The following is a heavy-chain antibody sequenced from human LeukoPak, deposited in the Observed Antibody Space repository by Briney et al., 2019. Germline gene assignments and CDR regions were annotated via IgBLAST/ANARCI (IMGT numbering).Heavy chain of an antibody. J-gene: IGHJ6*03. CDR3: ARRGFGELLDYYYYMDV. CDR1: GFTFSSYA. Sequence: GGSLRLSCAASGFTFSSYAMSWVRQAPGKGLEWVSGISGNSVSTYYADSVRGRFTISRDNAKNSLFLQMNSLRVEDAAVYYCARRGFGELLDYYYYMDVWGKGTTVTISS. CDR2: ISGNSVST. D-gene: IGHD3-10*01. V-gene: IGHV3-23*01.